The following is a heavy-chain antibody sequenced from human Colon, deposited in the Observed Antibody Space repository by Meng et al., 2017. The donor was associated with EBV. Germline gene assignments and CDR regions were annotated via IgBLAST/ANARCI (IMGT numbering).Heavy chain of an antibody. CDR3: ARGKQDAWELLAY. D-gene: IGHD1-26*01. CDR2: IDDSGST. J-gene: IGHJ4*02. V-gene: IGHV4-4*02. Sequence: QVQLQESGPGLVKHSGTLARTCGVSGVSISSNIRWTWVRQPQGKGLEWIGDIDDSGSTNYNPSLNSRISISLDKSKNHFSLKVNSVTAADTAVYYCARGKQDAWELLAYWGQGALVTVSS. CDR1: GVSISSNIR.